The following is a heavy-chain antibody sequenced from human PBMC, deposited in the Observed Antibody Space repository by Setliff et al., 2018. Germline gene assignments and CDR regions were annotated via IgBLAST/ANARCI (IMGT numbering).Heavy chain of an antibody. CDR2: IYSNGRT. CDR3: ARGITSGGYWGQRFLYLDV. J-gene: IGHJ6*03. D-gene: IGHD3-22*01. Sequence: SETLSLTCIVSGGSISSDSHYWAWVRQPAGKGLELIGQIYSNGRTYYNPSLKSRLTISLDTSKNQFSLRLNSVTAADTAVYYCARGITSGGYWGQRFLYLDVWGRGTTVTVSS. CDR1: GGSISSDSHY. V-gene: IGHV4-61*09.